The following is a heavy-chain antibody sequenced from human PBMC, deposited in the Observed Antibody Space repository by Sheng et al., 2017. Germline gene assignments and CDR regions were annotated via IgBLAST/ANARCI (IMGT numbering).Heavy chain of an antibody. Sequence: QVQLQESGPGLVKPSETLSLTCTVSGGSISSYYWSWIRQPPGKGLEWIGYIYYSGSTNYNPSLKSRVTISVDTSKNQFSLKLSSVTAADTAVYYCARTTYDRPLDYWGQGTLVTVSS. CDR1: GGSISSYY. D-gene: IGHD3-22*01. CDR3: ARTTYDRPLDY. CDR2: IYYSGST. V-gene: IGHV4-59*01. J-gene: IGHJ4*02.